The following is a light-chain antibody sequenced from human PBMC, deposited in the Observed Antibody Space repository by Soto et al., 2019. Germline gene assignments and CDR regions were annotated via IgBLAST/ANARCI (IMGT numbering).Light chain of an antibody. CDR1: SSDIGTYNF. CDR3: SSHRTRSTWV. Sequence: QSVLTQPASVSGSPGQSITISCTGTSSDIGTYNFVSWYQLHPGKGPKLIIFEVSNRPLGVSDRFSGSKSGYTASLTISDGQNEDEADYYCSSHRTRSTWVFGGGTKLTVL. J-gene: IGLJ3*02. CDR2: EVS. V-gene: IGLV2-14*01.